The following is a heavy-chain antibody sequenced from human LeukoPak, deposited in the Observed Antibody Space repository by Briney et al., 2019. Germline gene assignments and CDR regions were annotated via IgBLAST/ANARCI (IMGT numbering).Heavy chain of an antibody. CDR3: AREFYGLGSFVDY. CDR2: ISSSSYI. V-gene: IGHV3-21*01. D-gene: IGHD3-10*01. Sequence: GGSLRLSCAASGFTFSSYSMNWVRQAPGKGLEWVSSISSSSYIYYADSVKGRFTISRDNAKNSLYLQMNSLRAEDTAVYYCAREFYGLGSFVDYWGQGTLVTVSS. CDR1: GFTFSSYS. J-gene: IGHJ4*02.